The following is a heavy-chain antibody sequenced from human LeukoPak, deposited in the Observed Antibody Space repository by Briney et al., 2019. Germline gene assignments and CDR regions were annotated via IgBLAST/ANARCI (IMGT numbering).Heavy chain of an antibody. D-gene: IGHD1-26*01. CDR1: GHTFTSYG. Sequence: ASVKVSCKASGHTFTSYGISWVRQAPGQGLEWMGWISAYNGNTSYAQKLQGRVTMTTDTSTSTAYMELRSLRSDDTAVYYCARHSGSYWDFDYWGQGTLVTVSS. CDR3: ARHSGSYWDFDY. J-gene: IGHJ4*02. V-gene: IGHV1-18*01. CDR2: ISAYNGNT.